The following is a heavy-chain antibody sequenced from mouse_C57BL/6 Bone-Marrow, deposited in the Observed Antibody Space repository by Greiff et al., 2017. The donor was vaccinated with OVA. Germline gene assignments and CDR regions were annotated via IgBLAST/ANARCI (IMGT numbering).Heavy chain of an antibody. Sequence: VMLVESGAELVKPGASVKISCKASGYAFSSYWMNWVKQRPGKGLEWIGQIYPGDGDTNYNGKFKGKATLTADKSSSTAYMQLSSLTSEDSAVYFCARPAREDYWGQGTSVTVSS. J-gene: IGHJ4*01. CDR3: ARPAREDY. CDR1: GYAFSSYW. CDR2: IYPGDGDT. V-gene: IGHV1-80*01.